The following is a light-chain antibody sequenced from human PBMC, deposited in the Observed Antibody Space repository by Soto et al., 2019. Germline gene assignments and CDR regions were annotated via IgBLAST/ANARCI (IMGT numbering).Light chain of an antibody. CDR1: QSVSSN. V-gene: IGKV3-15*01. Sequence: NTHSRATLSVSTGARATLSCRASQSVSSNLAWYQQKPGQAPRLLIYDASTRATGIPARFSGSGSGTEFTLTISSLQSEDFAVFYCHQYNDWPPAFGQGTKVDIK. CDR2: DAS. J-gene: IGKJ1*01. CDR3: HQYNDWPPA.